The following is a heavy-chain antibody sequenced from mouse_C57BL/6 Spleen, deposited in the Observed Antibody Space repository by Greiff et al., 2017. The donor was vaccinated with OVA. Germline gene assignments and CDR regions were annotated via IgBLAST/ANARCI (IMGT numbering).Heavy chain of an antibody. D-gene: IGHD1-1*01. CDR2: IDPETGGT. Sequence: VQLQQSGAELVRPGASVTLSCKASGYTFTDYEMHWVKQTPVHGLEWIGAIDPETGGTAYNQKFKGKAILTADKSSSTAYMELRSLTSEDSAVYYCTRGGSYYGSSYDWYFDVWGTGTTVTVSS. CDR3: TRGGSYYGSSYDWYFDV. J-gene: IGHJ1*03. CDR1: GYTFTDYE. V-gene: IGHV1-15*01.